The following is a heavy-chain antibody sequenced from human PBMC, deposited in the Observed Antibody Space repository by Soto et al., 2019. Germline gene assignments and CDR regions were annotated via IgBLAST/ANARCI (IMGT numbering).Heavy chain of an antibody. CDR2: ISYDGSNK. V-gene: IGHV3-30*18. J-gene: IGHJ6*02. CDR3: AKDVVVGATTGLGDYYYYYGMDV. D-gene: IGHD1-26*01. Sequence: PRGSLRLSCAASGFTFSSYGMHWVRQAPGKGLEWVAVISYDGSNKYYADSVKGRFTISRDNSKNTLYLQMNSLRAEDTAVYYCAKDVVVGATTGLGDYYYYYGMDVWGQGTTVTVSS. CDR1: GFTFSSYG.